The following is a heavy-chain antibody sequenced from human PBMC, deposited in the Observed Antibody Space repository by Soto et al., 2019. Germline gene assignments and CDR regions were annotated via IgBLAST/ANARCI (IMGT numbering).Heavy chain of an antibody. Sequence: EVQLVESGGGLVQPGGSLRLSCAASGFTFSSYDMHWVRQATGKGLEWVSAIGTAGDTYYPGSVKGRFTTSRENAKNSLHLQMNSLRADDTAVYYCARAWGRYGGSLTEHWYFDLWGRGTLVTVSS. V-gene: IGHV3-13*01. CDR2: IGTAGDT. CDR1: GFTFSSYD. J-gene: IGHJ2*01. D-gene: IGHD2-15*01. CDR3: ARAWGRYGGSLTEHWYFDL.